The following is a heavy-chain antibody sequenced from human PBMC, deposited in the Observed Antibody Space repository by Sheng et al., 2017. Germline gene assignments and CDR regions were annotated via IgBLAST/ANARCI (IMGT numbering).Heavy chain of an antibody. Sequence: QLQLQESGPGLVKPSETLSLTCTVSGGSISSSSYYWGWIRQPPGKGLEWIGSIYYSGSTYYNPSLKSRVTISVDTSKNQFSLKLSSVTAADTAVYYCARDKSGKNWFDPWGQGTPGHRLL. V-gene: IGHV4-39*07. CDR2: IYYSGST. CDR3: ARDKSGKNWFDP. J-gene: IGHJ5*02. D-gene: IGHD3-10*01. CDR1: GGSISSSSYY.